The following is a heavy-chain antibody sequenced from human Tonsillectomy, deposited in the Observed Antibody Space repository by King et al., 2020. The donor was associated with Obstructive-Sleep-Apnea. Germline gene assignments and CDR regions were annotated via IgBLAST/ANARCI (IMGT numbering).Heavy chain of an antibody. V-gene: IGHV1-3*01. CDR1: GYTFTSYP. D-gene: IGHD1-14*01. CDR2: CNAGNCNN. Sequence: QLVQSGAEMKKPGASLKVYCKASGYTFTSYPLHCVRQAPVHSLELIGWCNAGNCNNTYSQNFKGRLTITWDTSPSTAYLELASLRSEDTAVYYCARDPNNRNGDYFDYWGQGTLVTVSS. CDR3: ARDPNNRNGDYFDY. J-gene: IGHJ4*02.